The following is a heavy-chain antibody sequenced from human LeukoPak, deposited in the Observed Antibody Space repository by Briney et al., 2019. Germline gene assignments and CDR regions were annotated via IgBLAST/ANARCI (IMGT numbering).Heavy chain of an antibody. D-gene: IGHD2-21*01. CDR1: GFTFSSYW. CDR3: ARGMIARAPSPDF. J-gene: IGHJ4*02. V-gene: IGHV3-74*01. Sequence: GRSLRLSCAASGFTFSSYWMHWVRQAPGKGLVWVSRTSSDGSSTNYADSVKGRFSISRDNAKNTLYLQMNSLRAEDTAVYYCARGMIARAPSPDFWGQGTLVTVSS. CDR2: TSSDGSST.